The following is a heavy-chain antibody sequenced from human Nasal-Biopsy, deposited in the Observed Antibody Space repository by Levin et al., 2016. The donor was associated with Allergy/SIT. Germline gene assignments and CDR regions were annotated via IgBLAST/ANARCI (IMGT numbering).Heavy chain of an antibody. Sequence: GGSLRLSCAASGFTFTNSWMHWVRQAPGKGLVWVSRIRSDGSDASYADSVKGRFTMSRDNAKNTTSLQMNNLGTEDTAVYYCARGGGVLRFLEWSHNWSDPWGPGNPGHRLF. D-gene: IGHD3-3*01. V-gene: IGHV3-74*03. CDR1: GFTFTNSW. CDR3: ARGGGVLRFLEWSHNWSDP. CDR2: IRSDGSDA. J-gene: IGHJ5*02.